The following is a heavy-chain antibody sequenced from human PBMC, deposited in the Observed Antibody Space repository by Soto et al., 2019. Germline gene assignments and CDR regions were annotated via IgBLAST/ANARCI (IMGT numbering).Heavy chain of an antibody. CDR3: ARVLYGAESPTTLGL. CDR1: GFTFSSYW. CDR2: INSDGSST. J-gene: IGHJ3*01. D-gene: IGHD4-17*01. V-gene: IGHV3-74*01. Sequence: GGSLRLSCAASGFTFSSYWMHWVRQAPGKGLVWVSRINSDGSSTSYADSVKGRFTISRDNAKNTLYLQMNSLRAEDTAVYYCARVLYGAESPTTLGLWGQGTMVTVSS.